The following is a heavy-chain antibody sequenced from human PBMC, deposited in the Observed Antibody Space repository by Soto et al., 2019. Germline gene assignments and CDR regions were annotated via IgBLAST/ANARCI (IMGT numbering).Heavy chain of an antibody. Sequence: EVQLVESGGDLVQPGGSLRLSCAASGFTVSSNHMSWVRQAPGKRPEWVAVILTGGITYYSDSVKDRFTISRDKSKNPLNLLMDNLRGEDTGIYFCARDLFLLHPAGIMFDSWGQGTPVTVS. CDR2: ILTGGIT. V-gene: IGHV3-66*01. J-gene: IGHJ4*02. CDR1: GFTVSSNH. CDR3: ARDLFLLHPAGIMFDS. D-gene: IGHD2-21*01.